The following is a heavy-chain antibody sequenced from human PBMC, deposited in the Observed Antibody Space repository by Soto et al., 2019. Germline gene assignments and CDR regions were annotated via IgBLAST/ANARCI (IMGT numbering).Heavy chain of an antibody. J-gene: IGHJ6*02. CDR3: ARGNYYYYGMDV. CDR2: IIPIFGTA. Sequence: SVKVSCKASGGTFSSYAISWVRQAPGQGLEWMGGIIPIFGTANYAQKFQGRVTITADESTSTAYMELSSLRSEDTAVYYCARGNYYYYGMDVWGQGTTVTVSS. V-gene: IGHV1-69*13. CDR1: GGTFSSYA.